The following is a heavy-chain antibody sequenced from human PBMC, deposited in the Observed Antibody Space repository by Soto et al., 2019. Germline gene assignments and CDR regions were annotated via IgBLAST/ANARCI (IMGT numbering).Heavy chain of an antibody. J-gene: IGHJ4*02. CDR2: IYYSGST. CDR1: GGSISSYY. D-gene: IGHD2-21*02. CDR3: ARIGGDGDYFDY. V-gene: IGHV4-59*01. Sequence: SETLSLTCTVSGGSISSYYWSWIRQPPGKGLEWIGYIYYSGSTNYNPSLKSRVTISVDTSKNQFSLKLSSVTAADTAVYYCARIGGDGDYFDYWGQGTLVTVSS.